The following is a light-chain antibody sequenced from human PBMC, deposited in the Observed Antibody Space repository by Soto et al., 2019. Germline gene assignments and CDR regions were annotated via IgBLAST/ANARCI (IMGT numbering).Light chain of an antibody. J-gene: IGLJ1*01. CDR3: QTWGTGIPYV. CDR1: SGHSSYA. Sequence: QLVLTQSPSASASLGASVKLTCTLSSGHSSYAIAWHQQQPEKGPRYLMKLNSDGSHSKGDGIPDRFSGSSSGAERYLTISSLQSEDEADSYCQTWGTGIPYVFGTGTKLTVL. CDR2: LNSDGSH. V-gene: IGLV4-69*01.